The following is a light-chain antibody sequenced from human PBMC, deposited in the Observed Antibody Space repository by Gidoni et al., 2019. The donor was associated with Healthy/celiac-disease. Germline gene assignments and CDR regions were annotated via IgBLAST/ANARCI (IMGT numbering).Light chain of an antibody. J-gene: IGKJ1*01. CDR3: QQYGSSPKT. CDR2: GAS. Sequence: EIVLTQSPGTLSLSPGERATLSCRASQSGSSSYLAWYQQKPGQAPRLLSYGASSRATGIPDRFSGSGSGTDFTLTISRLEPEDFAVYYCQQYGSSPKTFGQGTKVEIK. V-gene: IGKV3-20*01. CDR1: QSGSSSY.